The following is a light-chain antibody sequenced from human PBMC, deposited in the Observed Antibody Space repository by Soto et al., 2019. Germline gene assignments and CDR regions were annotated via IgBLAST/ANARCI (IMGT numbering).Light chain of an antibody. Sequence: QSALTQPASVSGSPGQSITISCTGTCSDVGAYNYVSWYQQLPGKAPQLMIYDVSNRPSGVSNRFSGSKSGNTAFLTIFGLQAEDEADYYCSSYTSSSAHYVFGTGTKVTVL. V-gene: IGLV2-14*01. CDR3: SSYTSSSAHYV. J-gene: IGLJ1*01. CDR1: CSDVGAYNY. CDR2: DVS.